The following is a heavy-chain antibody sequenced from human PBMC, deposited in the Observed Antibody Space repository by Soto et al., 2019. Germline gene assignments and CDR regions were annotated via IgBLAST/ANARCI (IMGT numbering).Heavy chain of an antibody. CDR2: ISASAGST. D-gene: IGHD6-25*01. V-gene: IGHV3-23*01. J-gene: IGHJ6*02. CDR1: GFTFSSYA. CDR3: AKEKLSSGSEYYYYYDMDV. Sequence: GGSLRLSCAASGFTFSSYAMSWVRQAPGKGLEWVSSISASAGSTYYADYVKGRFTIFRDNSKNTLFLQMNSLRAEDTAIYYCAKEKLSSGSEYYYYYDMDVWGQGTTVTVSS.